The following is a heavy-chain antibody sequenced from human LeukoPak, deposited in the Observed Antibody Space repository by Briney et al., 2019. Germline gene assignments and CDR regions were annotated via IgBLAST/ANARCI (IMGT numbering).Heavy chain of an antibody. Sequence: GESLQISCKGSGFIFTGYWIVWVRQLPGKGLEWIGIIYPADSETTYSPSFQGQITISADGSSTTAHLQWSSLKASDTAIYYCARATCVNGICYTLYWGQGSLVTVSS. D-gene: IGHD2-8*01. CDR1: GFIFTGYW. J-gene: IGHJ4*02. CDR3: ARATCVNGICYTLY. CDR2: IYPADSET. V-gene: IGHV5-51*01.